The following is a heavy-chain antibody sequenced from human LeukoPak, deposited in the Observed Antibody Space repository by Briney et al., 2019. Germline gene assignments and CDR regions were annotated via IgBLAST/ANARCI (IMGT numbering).Heavy chain of an antibody. CDR3: ARGHKGSWLWGVYMDV. CDR1: GGSFSGYY. D-gene: IGHD6-13*01. CDR2: INHSGST. V-gene: IGHV4-34*01. J-gene: IGHJ6*03. Sequence: SETLSLTCAVYGGSFSGYYWSWIRQPPGKGLEWIGEINHSGSTNYNPSLKSRVTISVDTSKNQFSLKLSSVTAADTAVYYCARGHKGSWLWGVYMDVWGKGTTVTVSS.